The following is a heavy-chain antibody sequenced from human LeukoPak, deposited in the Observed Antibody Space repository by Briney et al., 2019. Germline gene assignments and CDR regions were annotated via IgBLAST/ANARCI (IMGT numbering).Heavy chain of an antibody. J-gene: IGHJ2*01. CDR3: ARDGGVSDSGYDSQWYFDL. CDR1: GFTFSSYG. CDR2: IWYDGSNK. D-gene: IGHD5-12*01. Sequence: GGSLRLSCAASGFTFSSYGMHWVRQAPGKGLEWVAVIWYDGSNKYYADSVKGRFTISRDNSKNTLCLQMNSLRAEDTAVYYCARDGGVSDSGYDSQWYFDLWGRGTLVTVSS. V-gene: IGHV3-33*01.